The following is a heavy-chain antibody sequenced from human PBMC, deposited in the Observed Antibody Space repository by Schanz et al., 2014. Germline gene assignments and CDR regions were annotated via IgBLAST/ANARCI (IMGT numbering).Heavy chain of an antibody. CDR2: IWHDGSGK. V-gene: IGHV3-33*06. J-gene: IGHJ1*01. CDR1: GFTFNNYG. D-gene: IGHD2-15*01. Sequence: QVQVVESGGGVVQPGRSLRLSCVASGFTFNNYGMHWVRQAPGKGLGWVAVIWHDGSGKYYADSVKGRFTISRDNSKNTLYLQMNSLRAEDTAVYFCAKESEIVVVVGTSMSGDFHHWGQGTLVTVSS. CDR3: AKESEIVVVVGTSMSGDFHH.